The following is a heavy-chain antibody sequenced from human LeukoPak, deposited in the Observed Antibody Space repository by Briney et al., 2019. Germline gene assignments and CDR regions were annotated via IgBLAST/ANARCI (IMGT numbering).Heavy chain of an antibody. Sequence: KTGGSLRLSCAASGFTFSSYSMNWVREAPGKGLEWVSSISSTSSYIFYSESLKGRFTISRDNAKKSLYLQVNSLRAEDTAVYYCARGGNNFWSGYPPYYMDVWGKGTTVTVSS. CDR2: ISSTSSYI. V-gene: IGHV3-21*01. CDR1: GFTFSSYS. J-gene: IGHJ6*03. D-gene: IGHD3-3*01. CDR3: ARGGNNFWSGYPPYYMDV.